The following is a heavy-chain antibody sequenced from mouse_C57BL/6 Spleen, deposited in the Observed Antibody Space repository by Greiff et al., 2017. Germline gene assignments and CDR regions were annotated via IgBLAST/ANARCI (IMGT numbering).Heavy chain of an antibody. Sequence: EVQLQQSGAELVRPGASVKLSCTASGFNIKDDYMHWVKQRPEQGLEWIGWIDPENGDTEYASKFQGKATITADTSSNTAYLQLSSLTSEDTAVYYGTSAYYGSSPHWYFGVWGTGTTVTVSS. J-gene: IGHJ1*03. CDR1: GFNIKDDY. D-gene: IGHD1-1*01. CDR2: IDPENGDT. V-gene: IGHV14-4*01. CDR3: TSAYYGSSPHWYFGV.